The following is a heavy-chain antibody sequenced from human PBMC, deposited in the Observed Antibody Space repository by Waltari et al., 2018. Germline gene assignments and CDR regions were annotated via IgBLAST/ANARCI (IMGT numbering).Heavy chain of an antibody. J-gene: IGHJ5*02. Sequence: QVQLVQSGAEVKKPGSAVKVSCKASGGTFSSYTISWVRQAPGQGLEWMGRIIPILGIENYAQKFQGRVKITADKSTSKAYMELSSLRSEDTAVYYCARVGRGRGINWFEPWGQGTLVTVSS. CDR1: GGTFSSYT. CDR3: ARVGRGRGINWFEP. D-gene: IGHD3-10*01. V-gene: IGHV1-69*02. CDR2: IIPILGIE.